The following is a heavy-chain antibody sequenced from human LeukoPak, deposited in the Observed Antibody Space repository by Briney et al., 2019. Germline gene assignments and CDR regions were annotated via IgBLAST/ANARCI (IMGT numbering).Heavy chain of an antibody. V-gene: IGHV5-51*01. CDR3: QRTAYDILSGPTDAFDI. Sequence: GESLKISCKGSGYSFTTYWIGWVRQMTGKGPEYMGIIYPGDSETRYGPSFQGQVTISADKSISTAYLQWSSLRASDTVLFFRQRTAYDILSGPTDAFDIWGQGTMVTVSS. CDR2: IYPGDSET. CDR1: GYSFTTYW. J-gene: IGHJ3*02. D-gene: IGHD3-9*01.